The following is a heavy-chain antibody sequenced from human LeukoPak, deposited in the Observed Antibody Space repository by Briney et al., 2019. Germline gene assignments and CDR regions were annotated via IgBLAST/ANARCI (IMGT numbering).Heavy chain of an antibody. Sequence: SETLSLTCAVYGGSFSGYYWSWIRQPPGKGLEWIGEINHSGGTNYNPSLTSRVTISVDTSKNQFSLKLSSVTAADTAVYYCARVNAAAARTRTTKYYGMDVWGKGTTVTVSS. V-gene: IGHV4-34*01. CDR1: GGSFSGYY. CDR2: INHSGGT. D-gene: IGHD6-13*01. J-gene: IGHJ6*04. CDR3: ARVNAAAARTRTTKYYGMDV.